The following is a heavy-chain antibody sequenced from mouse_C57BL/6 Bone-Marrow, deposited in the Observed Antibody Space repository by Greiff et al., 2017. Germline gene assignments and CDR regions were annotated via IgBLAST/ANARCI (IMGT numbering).Heavy chain of an antibody. J-gene: IGHJ4*01. Sequence: QVQLKQPGAELVMPGASVKLSCKASGYTFTSYWMHWVKQRPGQGLEWIGEIDPSDSYTNYNQKFKGKSTLTVDKSSSTAYMQLSSLTSEDSAVYYCAREGNYDYFYAMDYWGQGTSVTVSS. CDR3: AREGNYDYFYAMDY. CDR2: IDPSDSYT. V-gene: IGHV1-69*01. D-gene: IGHD2-4*01. CDR1: GYTFTSYW.